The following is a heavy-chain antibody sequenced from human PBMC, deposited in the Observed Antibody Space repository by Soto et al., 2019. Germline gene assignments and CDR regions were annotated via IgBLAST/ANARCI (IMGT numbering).Heavy chain of an antibody. Sequence: SETLSLTCTVSGGSISSGGYYWSWIRQHPGKGLEWIGYIYYSGSTYYNPSLKSRVTISVDTSKNQFSLKLSSVTAADTAVYYCATYYYDSSGYYSPTSFDYWGQVTLVTVSS. CDR3: ATYYYDSSGYYSPTSFDY. V-gene: IGHV4-31*03. CDR2: IYYSGST. D-gene: IGHD3-22*01. CDR1: GGSISSGGYY. J-gene: IGHJ4*02.